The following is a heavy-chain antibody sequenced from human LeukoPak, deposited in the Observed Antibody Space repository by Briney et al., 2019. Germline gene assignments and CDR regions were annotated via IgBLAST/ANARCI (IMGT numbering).Heavy chain of an antibody. CDR1: GFTFSSYS. Sequence: GGSLRLSCAASGFTFSSYSMNWVRQAPGKGLEWVSYISGSSSTIYYADSVKGRFTISRDNSKNTLYLQMNSLRAEDTAVYYCAKWDTYYDSSGYYFYWGQGTLVTVSS. D-gene: IGHD3-22*01. V-gene: IGHV3-48*01. J-gene: IGHJ4*02. CDR2: ISGSSSTI. CDR3: AKWDTYYDSSGYYFY.